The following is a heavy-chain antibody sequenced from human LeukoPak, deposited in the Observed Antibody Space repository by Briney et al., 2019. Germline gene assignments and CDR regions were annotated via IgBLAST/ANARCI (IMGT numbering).Heavy chain of an antibody. Sequence: GGSLRLSCAASGFTFSSYAMSWVRQAPGKGLEWVSAISGIGGSTYYADSVKGRFTISRDNSKNTLYLQMNSLRAEDTAVYYCASRITMIVVDFGVDYWGQGTLVTVSS. J-gene: IGHJ4*02. CDR1: GFTFSSYA. CDR2: ISGIGGST. D-gene: IGHD3-22*01. CDR3: ASRITMIVVDFGVDY. V-gene: IGHV3-23*01.